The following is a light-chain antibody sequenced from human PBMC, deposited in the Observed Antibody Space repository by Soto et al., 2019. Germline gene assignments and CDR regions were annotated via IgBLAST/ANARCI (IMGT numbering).Light chain of an antibody. CDR1: HNDIGTYDY. CDR3: SSFTSNRIYV. CDR2: GVT. J-gene: IGLJ1*01. V-gene: IGLV2-14*03. Sequence: LTQPTSVSGSPGQSITISCTGNHNDIGTYDYVSWYQQHPGRAPRLLIHGVTTRPSGISDRFSASKSGLTASLTISGLQPEDEADYYCSSFTSNRIYVFGPWTKVTVL.